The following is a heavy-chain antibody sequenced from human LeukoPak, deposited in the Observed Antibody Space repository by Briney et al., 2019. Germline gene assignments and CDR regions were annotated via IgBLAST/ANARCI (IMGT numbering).Heavy chain of an antibody. D-gene: IGHD3-10*01. V-gene: IGHV3-64*02. CDR2: INSDGSST. CDR1: GFTFSNYA. Sequence: GGSLRLSCVASGFTFSNYAIHWVRQAPGKGLECVSAINSDGSSTNYADSVKGRFIISRDNSKNTLYLQMGSLRAEDMAIYYCARESRPFNFGYYFDLWGQGSLGTVS. CDR3: ARESRPFNFGYYFDL. J-gene: IGHJ4*02.